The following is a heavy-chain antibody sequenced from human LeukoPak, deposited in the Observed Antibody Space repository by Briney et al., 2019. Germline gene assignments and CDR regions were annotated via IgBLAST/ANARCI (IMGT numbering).Heavy chain of an antibody. CDR3: ATIRAYTSGWYPARGIDY. Sequence: SGTLSLTCTVSGGSISSGDYYWSWIRQPPGKGLEWIGSIYYTGSTYYNPSLKSRVTISVDTSKNQFSLNLRSVTAADTAVYFCATIRAYTSGWYPARGIDYWGQGTLVTVSS. CDR1: GGSISSGDYY. CDR2: IYYTGST. V-gene: IGHV4-39*01. J-gene: IGHJ4*02. D-gene: IGHD6-19*01.